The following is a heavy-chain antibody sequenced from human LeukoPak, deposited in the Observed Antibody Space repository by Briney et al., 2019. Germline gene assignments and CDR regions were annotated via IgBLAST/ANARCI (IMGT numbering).Heavy chain of an antibody. CDR1: GGSFSGYY. D-gene: IGHD3-22*01. V-gene: IGHV4-34*01. CDR2: INHSGST. J-gene: IGHJ6*02. Sequence: PSETLSLTCAVYGGSFSGYYWSWIRQPPGKGLEWIGEINHSGSTNYNPSLKSRVTISVDTSKNQFSLKLSSVTAADTAVYYCARDYYDDYYYGMDVWGQGTTVTVSS. CDR3: ARDYYDDYYYGMDV.